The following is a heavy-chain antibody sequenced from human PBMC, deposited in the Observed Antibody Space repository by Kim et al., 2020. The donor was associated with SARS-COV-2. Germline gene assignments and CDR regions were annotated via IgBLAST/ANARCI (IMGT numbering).Heavy chain of an antibody. J-gene: IGHJ6*02. CDR2: ISAYNGNT. V-gene: IGHV1-18*01. CDR1: GYTFTSYG. D-gene: IGHD2-15*01. Sequence: ASVKVSCKASGYTFTSYGISWVRQAPGQGLEWMGWISAYNGNTNYAQKLQGRVTMTTDTSTSTAYMELRSLRSDDTAVYYCARDRGTGGSCYGRCYYYYGMDVWGQGTTVTVSS. CDR3: ARDRGTGGSCYGRCYYYYGMDV.